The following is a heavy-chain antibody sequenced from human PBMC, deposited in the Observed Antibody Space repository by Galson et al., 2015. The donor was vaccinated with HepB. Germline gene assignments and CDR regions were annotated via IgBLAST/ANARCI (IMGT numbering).Heavy chain of an antibody. CDR1: GFTFSSYG. Sequence: SLRLSCAASGFTFSSYGINWVRQAPGKGLEWVAVIWHDGSRKFYADSVKGRFTISRDNSKNTLYLQMDSLRVEDTALYYCAREVGASWASHYYMDVWGEGTTVTVSS. V-gene: IGHV3-33*01. CDR3: AREVGASWASHYYMDV. CDR2: IWHDGSRK. J-gene: IGHJ6*03. D-gene: IGHD3-16*01.